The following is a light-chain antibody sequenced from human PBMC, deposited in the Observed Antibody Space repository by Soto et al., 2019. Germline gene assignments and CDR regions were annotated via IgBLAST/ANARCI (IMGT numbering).Light chain of an antibody. CDR3: QQYNSYL. CDR2: DAS. V-gene: IGKV1-5*01. J-gene: IGKJ3*01. CDR1: QSLSSW. Sequence: DIQMTQSPSTLSASVGERVTITCRASQSLSSWLAWYQQKPGKAPKLLIYDASSLESGVPSRFSGSGSGTEFTLTISSLQPDDFATYYCQQYNSYLFGPGTKVDIK.